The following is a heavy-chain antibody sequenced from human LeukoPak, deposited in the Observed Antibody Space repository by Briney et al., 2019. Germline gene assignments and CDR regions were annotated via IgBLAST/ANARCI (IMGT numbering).Heavy chain of an antibody. CDR1: GGSISSYY. V-gene: IGHV4-59*01. Sequence: PSETLSLTCAVSGGSISSYYWSWIRQPPGKGREWIGYIYYSGSTNYNPSLKSRVTISVDTSKNQFSLKLSSVTAADTAVYYCARGITIFGVVTYYYYGMDVWGQGTTVTVSS. CDR2: IYYSGST. J-gene: IGHJ6*02. D-gene: IGHD3-3*01. CDR3: ARGITIFGVVTYYYYGMDV.